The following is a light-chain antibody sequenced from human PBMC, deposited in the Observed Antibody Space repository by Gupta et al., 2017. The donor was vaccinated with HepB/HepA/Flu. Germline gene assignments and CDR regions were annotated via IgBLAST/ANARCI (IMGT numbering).Light chain of an antibody. CDR2: LAS. Sequence: DIQMSQSPSSLSASVGDRVTITCQANQDINDSLNWYQKRPGKAPKLLISLASNLETGVPGRFSGHGSGTNFTLTITSLQPEDFATYYCQQFDRLFTFGPGTKVDFK. CDR3: QQFDRLFT. CDR1: QDINDS. V-gene: IGKV1-33*01. J-gene: IGKJ3*01.